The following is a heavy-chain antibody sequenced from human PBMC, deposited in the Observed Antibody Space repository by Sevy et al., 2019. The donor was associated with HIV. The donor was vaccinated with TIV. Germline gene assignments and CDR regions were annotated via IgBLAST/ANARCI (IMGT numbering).Heavy chain of an antibody. Sequence: ASVKVSCKASGYTFTSYYMHWVRQAPGQGLEWMGITNPSGGSTSYAQKFQGRVTMTRDTSTSTVYMELSSLRSEDTAVYYCARESPGDGYNPLFDYWGQGTLVTVSS. CDR2: TNPSGGST. D-gene: IGHD5-12*01. J-gene: IGHJ4*02. V-gene: IGHV1-46*01. CDR3: ARESPGDGYNPLFDY. CDR1: GYTFTSYY.